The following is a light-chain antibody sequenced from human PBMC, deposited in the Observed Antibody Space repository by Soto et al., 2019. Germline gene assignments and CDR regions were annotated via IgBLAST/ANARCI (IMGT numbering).Light chain of an antibody. J-gene: IGKJ1*01. CDR2: GAS. CDR3: QQYGSSGT. CDR1: QSVSSSY. Sequence: EIVCTQSPTTLSLSPVERSTFTCRASQSVSSSYLAWYQQKPGQAPRLLIYGASNRATGIPDRFSGSGSGTDFTLTISRLEPEDFAVYYCQQYGSSGTFGQGTKVDIK. V-gene: IGKV3-20*01.